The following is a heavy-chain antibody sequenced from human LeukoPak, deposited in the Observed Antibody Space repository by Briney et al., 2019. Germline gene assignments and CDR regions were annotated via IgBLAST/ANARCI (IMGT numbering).Heavy chain of an antibody. CDR1: GYSISSGYY. CDR3: AREGLLDVTGTKGEFDY. CDR2: IYYSGST. Sequence: SETLSLTCTVSGYSISSGYYWGWIRQPPGKGLEWIGSIYYSGSTYYNPSLKSRVTISVDTSKNQFSLKLSSVTAADTAVYYCAREGLLDVTGTKGEFDYWGQGTLVIVSS. D-gene: IGHD1-7*01. J-gene: IGHJ4*02. V-gene: IGHV4-38-2*02.